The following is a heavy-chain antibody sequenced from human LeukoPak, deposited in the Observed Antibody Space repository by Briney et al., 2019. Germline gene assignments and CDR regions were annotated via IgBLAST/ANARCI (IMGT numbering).Heavy chain of an antibody. CDR1: GFTFSDYY. Sequence: GGSLRLSCAASGFTFSDYYMNWIRQAPGKGLEWVSYISSSGSTIYYADSVKGRFTISRDNAKNSLYLQMNSLRAEDTALYYCARGFSELDPFDYWAQGTLVTVSS. CDR3: ARGFSELDPFDY. D-gene: IGHD3/OR15-3a*01. V-gene: IGHV3-11*04. J-gene: IGHJ4*02. CDR2: ISSSGSTI.